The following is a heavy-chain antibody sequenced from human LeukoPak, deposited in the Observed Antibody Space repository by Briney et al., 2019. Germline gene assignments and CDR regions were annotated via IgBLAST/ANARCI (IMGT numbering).Heavy chain of an antibody. D-gene: IGHD2-2*01. J-gene: IGHJ3*02. CDR2: INGGGSST. Sequence: PGGSLRLSCAASGFTFSSYWMHWVRQAPGKGLVWVSRINGGGSSTTYADAVKGRFTISRDNAKNTLYLQMSSLRAEDTAVYYCARRGLVPAFDIWGQGTMVTVAS. CDR1: GFTFSSYW. CDR3: ARRGLVPAFDI. V-gene: IGHV3-74*01.